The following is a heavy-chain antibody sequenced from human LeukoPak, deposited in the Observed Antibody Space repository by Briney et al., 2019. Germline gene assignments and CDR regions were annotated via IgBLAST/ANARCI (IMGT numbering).Heavy chain of an antibody. CDR2: INSDGSST. CDR1: GFTFSSYW. V-gene: IGHV3-74*01. J-gene: IGHJ3*02. D-gene: IGHD3-22*01. CDR3: ARVRYYYDSSGYFGHWDAFDI. Sequence: GGSLRLSCAASGFTFSSYWMHWVRQAPGKGLVWVSRINSDGSSTSYADSVKGRFTISRDNAKNSLYLQMNSLRAEDTAVYYCARVRYYYDSSGYFGHWDAFDIWGQGTMVTVSS.